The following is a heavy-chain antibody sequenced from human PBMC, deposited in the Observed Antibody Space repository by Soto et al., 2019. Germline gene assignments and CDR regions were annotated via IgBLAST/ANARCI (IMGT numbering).Heavy chain of an antibody. V-gene: IGHV1-46*01. Sequence: GASVKVSCKASGYNFTSHYMHWVRQAPGQGLESMGIIYPRGGTTIYAQKLQGRVTMTTDTSTSTAYMELRSLRSDDTAVYYRARVPPTIRFLEWLSYFDYWGQGTLVTVSS. CDR3: ARVPPTIRFLEWLSYFDY. J-gene: IGHJ4*02. CDR1: GYNFTSHY. CDR2: IYPRGGTT. D-gene: IGHD3-3*01.